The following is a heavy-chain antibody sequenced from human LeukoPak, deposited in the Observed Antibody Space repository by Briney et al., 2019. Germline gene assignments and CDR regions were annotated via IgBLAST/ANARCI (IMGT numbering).Heavy chain of an antibody. CDR2: ISGSGGST. J-gene: IGHJ5*02. CDR1: GFTFSSYA. CDR3: AKDGSYYDFWSGAHAPRGWFDP. V-gene: IGHV3-23*01. Sequence: PGGSLRLSCAASGFTFSSYAMSWVRQAPGKGLEWVSAISGSGGSTYYADSVKGRFTISRDNSKNTLYLQMNSLRAEDTAVYYCAKDGSYYDFWSGAHAPRGWFDPWGQGTLVTVSS. D-gene: IGHD3-3*01.